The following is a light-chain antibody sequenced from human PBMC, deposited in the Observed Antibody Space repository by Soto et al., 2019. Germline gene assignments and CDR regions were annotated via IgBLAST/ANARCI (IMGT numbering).Light chain of an antibody. CDR2: SNN. J-gene: IGLJ2*01. CDR3: ASWDDSLSAVL. Sequence: QSVLTQPPSASGTPGQRVTISCSGSSSNIGSNVVNWYQQLPGTAPKLFIYSNNQRPSGVPDRFSGSKSGTSASLAISGLQSEDETDYYCASWDDSLSAVLFGGGTKLTVL. CDR1: SSNIGSNV. V-gene: IGLV1-44*01.